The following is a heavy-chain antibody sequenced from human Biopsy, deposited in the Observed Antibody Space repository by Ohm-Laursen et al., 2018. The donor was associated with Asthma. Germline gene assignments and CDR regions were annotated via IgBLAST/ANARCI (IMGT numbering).Heavy chain of an antibody. J-gene: IGHJ6*02. Sequence: SLRLSCSASGFTFGDYWMSWVRQAPGKGLEWVSYITGSGSTIYYADSVKGRFTLSRDNAKNSLYLQMNSLRDEDTAVYYCALKYRNSVFPEYGMDVWGQGTTVTVSS. CDR2: ITGSGSTI. CDR1: GFTFGDYW. CDR3: ALKYRNSVFPEYGMDV. V-gene: IGHV3-48*02. D-gene: IGHD4-11*01.